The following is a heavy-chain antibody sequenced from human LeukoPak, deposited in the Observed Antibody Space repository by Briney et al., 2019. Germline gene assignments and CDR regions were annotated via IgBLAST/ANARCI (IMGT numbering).Heavy chain of an antibody. CDR2: ISYDGSNK. CDR1: GFTFSSYG. CDR3: AKFLRQYCSGGSCSYFDY. V-gene: IGHV3-30*18. D-gene: IGHD2-15*01. J-gene: IGHJ4*02. Sequence: GRSLRLSCAASGFTFSSYGMHWVRQAPGKGLEWVAVISYDGSNKYYADSVKGRFTISRDNSKNTLYLQMNSLRAEDTAVYYCAKFLRQYCSGGSCSYFDYWGQGTLVTVSS.